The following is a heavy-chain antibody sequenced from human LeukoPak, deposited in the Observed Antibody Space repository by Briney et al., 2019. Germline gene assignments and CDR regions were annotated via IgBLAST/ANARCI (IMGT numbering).Heavy chain of an antibody. CDR3: ARDAGSGSFEY. V-gene: IGHV3-21*01. Sequence: GGSLRLSCAASGFTFSCCSMSWVRQAPGKGLEWVSSISTSSTYIYYADSVKGRFTISRDNAKNSLYLQMNSLRAEDTAVYYCARDAGSGSFEYWGQGTLVTVSS. D-gene: IGHD3-10*01. J-gene: IGHJ4*02. CDR1: GFTFSCCS. CDR2: ISTSSTYI.